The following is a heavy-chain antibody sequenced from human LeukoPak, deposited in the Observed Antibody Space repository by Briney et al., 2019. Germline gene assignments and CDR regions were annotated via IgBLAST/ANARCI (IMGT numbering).Heavy chain of an antibody. CDR2: FNWISGSI. CDR1: GFTFDDYA. CDR3: AKDIGTAAGLHY. V-gene: IGHV3-9*01. J-gene: IGHJ4*02. D-gene: IGHD6-13*01. Sequence: GGSLRLSCAASGFTFDDYAMHWVRQAPGKGLEWVSGFNWISGSIGYADSVKGRFTISRDNGKNSLYLQMNSLRAEDTALYYCAKDIGTAAGLHYWGQGTLVTVSS.